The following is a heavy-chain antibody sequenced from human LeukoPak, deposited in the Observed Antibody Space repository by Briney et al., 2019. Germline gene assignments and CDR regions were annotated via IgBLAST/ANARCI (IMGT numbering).Heavy chain of an antibody. D-gene: IGHD6-13*01. V-gene: IGHV3-30*02. Sequence: PGGSLRLSCAASGFTFSSDDMNWVRQAPGKGLEWVAFIRYDGSNKYYADSVKGRFTISRDNSKNTLYLQMNSLRAEDTAVYYCAKDSYSSSWSQFGIDYWGQGTLVTVSS. CDR2: IRYDGSNK. CDR1: GFTFSSDD. CDR3: AKDSYSSSWSQFGIDY. J-gene: IGHJ4*02.